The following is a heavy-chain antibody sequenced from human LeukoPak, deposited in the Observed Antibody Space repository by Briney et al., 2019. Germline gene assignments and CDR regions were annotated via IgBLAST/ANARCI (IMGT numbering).Heavy chain of an antibody. CDR1: GGSFSGYY. Sequence: PSETPSLTCAVYGGSFSGYYWSWIRQPPGKGLEWIGEINHSGSTNYNPSLKSRVTISVDTSKNQFSLKLSSVTAADTAVYYCARGTYYYDSSGYYYRVHNYYYMDVWGKGTTVTVSS. D-gene: IGHD3-22*01. J-gene: IGHJ6*03. CDR2: INHSGST. CDR3: ARGTYYYDSSGYYYRVHNYYYMDV. V-gene: IGHV4-34*01.